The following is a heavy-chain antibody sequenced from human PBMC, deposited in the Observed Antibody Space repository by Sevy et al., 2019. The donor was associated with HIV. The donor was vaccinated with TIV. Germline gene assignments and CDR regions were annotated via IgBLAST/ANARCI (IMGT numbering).Heavy chain of an antibody. Sequence: GGSLRLSCAASGFTFSSYSMNWVRQAPGKGLEWVSSISSSSSYIYYADSVKGRFTISRDNAKNSLYLQMNSLRAEDTAVYYCARGLLWFGESINYFDYWGQGTLVTVSS. V-gene: IGHV3-21*01. J-gene: IGHJ4*02. CDR3: ARGLLWFGESINYFDY. CDR1: GFTFSSYS. CDR2: ISSSSSYI. D-gene: IGHD3-10*01.